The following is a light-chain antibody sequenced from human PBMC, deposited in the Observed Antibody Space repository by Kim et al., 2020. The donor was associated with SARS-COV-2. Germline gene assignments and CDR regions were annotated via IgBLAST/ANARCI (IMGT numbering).Light chain of an antibody. CDR1: QSVSSN. CDR2: GAS. J-gene: IGKJ2*01. Sequence: EIVMTQSPATLSVSPGERATLSCRASQSVSSNLVWYQQKPGQAPRLLIYGASTRATGMAARFGGSGSGTEFTLTISSLQSEDFAVYYCQQKNNWPYTFGQGNKLEI. CDR3: QQKNNWPYT. V-gene: IGKV3-15*01.